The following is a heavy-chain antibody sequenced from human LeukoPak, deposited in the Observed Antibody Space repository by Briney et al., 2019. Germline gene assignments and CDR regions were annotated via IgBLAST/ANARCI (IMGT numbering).Heavy chain of an antibody. V-gene: IGHV1-18*01. Sequence: ASVKVSCKASGGTFSSYAISWVRQAPGQGLEWMGWISAYNGNTNYAQKLQGRVTMTTDTSTSTAYMELRSLRSDDTAVYYCARVSPPGLVQWDWGQGTLVTVSS. D-gene: IGHD6-19*01. CDR1: GGTFSSYA. CDR2: ISAYNGNT. CDR3: ARVSPPGLVQWD. J-gene: IGHJ4*02.